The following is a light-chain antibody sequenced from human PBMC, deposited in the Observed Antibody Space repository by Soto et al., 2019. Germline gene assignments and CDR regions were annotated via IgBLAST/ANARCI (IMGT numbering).Light chain of an antibody. CDR3: SSFAGNNNVV. CDR2: EVS. Sequence: QSALTQPPSASGSPGQSVTISCTGTSSDVGGYNYVSWYQQHPGKAPKLMISEVSKRPSGVPDRFSGSKSGNTASLTVSGLQEEDEADYYCSSFAGNNNVVFGGGTKLTVL. J-gene: IGLJ2*01. CDR1: SSDVGGYNY. V-gene: IGLV2-8*01.